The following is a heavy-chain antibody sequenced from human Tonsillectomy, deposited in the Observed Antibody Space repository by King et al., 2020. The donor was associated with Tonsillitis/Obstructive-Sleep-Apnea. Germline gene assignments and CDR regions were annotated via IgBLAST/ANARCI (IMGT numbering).Heavy chain of an antibody. CDR2: INHSGST. J-gene: IGHJ4*02. D-gene: IGHD5-24*01. Sequence: VQLQQWGAGLLKPSETLSLTCAVYGGSFSGYYWSWIRQPPGKGLEWIGEINHSGSTNYNPSLKSRVTISVDTSKNQFSLKLSSVTAADTAVYYCARCVVEMATSNTYYFDYWGQGTLVTVSS. CDR1: GGSFSGYY. V-gene: IGHV4-34*01. CDR3: ARCVVEMATSNTYYFDY.